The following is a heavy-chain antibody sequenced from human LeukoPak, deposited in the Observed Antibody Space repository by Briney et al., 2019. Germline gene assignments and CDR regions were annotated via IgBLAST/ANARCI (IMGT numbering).Heavy chain of an antibody. CDR1: GFTFSSYG. D-gene: IGHD1-26*01. V-gene: IGHV3-30*02. CDR2: IRKDGSNK. Sequence: GGSLRLSCAASGFTFSSYGMHWVRKAQGKGLEWVGFIRKDGSNKYYADSVKGRFTISRDNSKNTLYLQMNSLRAEDTAVYYCAKDSRWPGIVGATTHHFDYWGQGTLVTVSS. CDR3: AKDSRWPGIVGATTHHFDY. J-gene: IGHJ4*02.